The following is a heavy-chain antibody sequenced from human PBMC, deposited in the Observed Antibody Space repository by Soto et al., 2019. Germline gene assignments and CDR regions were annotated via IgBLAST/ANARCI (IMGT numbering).Heavy chain of an antibody. CDR3: AKDLIYSSGWSTGEFDY. Sequence: QVQLVESGGGVVQPGRSLRLSCAASGFTFSSYGMHWVRQAPGKGLEWVAVISYDGSNKYYADSVKGRFTISRDNSKNTLYLQMNSLRAEDTAVYYCAKDLIYSSGWSTGEFDYWGQGTLVTVSS. CDR1: GFTFSSYG. V-gene: IGHV3-30*18. J-gene: IGHJ4*02. CDR2: ISYDGSNK. D-gene: IGHD6-19*01.